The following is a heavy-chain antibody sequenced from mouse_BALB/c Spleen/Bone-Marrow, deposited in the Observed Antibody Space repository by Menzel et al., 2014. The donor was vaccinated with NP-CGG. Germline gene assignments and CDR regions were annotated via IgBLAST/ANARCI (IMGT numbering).Heavy chain of an antibody. CDR1: GFTFSSYT. CDR2: ISSGGSYT. V-gene: IGHV5-6-4*01. CDR3: TRDHYYYGSSYAMDY. J-gene: IGHJ4*01. D-gene: IGHD1-1*01. Sequence: EVKVVESGGGLVKPGGSLKLSCAASGFTFSSYTMSWDRQTPAKRLEWVATISSGGSYTYYPDSVKGRCTISRDNAKNTLYLQMSSLKSEDTAMYYCTRDHYYYGSSYAMDYWGQGTSVTVSS.